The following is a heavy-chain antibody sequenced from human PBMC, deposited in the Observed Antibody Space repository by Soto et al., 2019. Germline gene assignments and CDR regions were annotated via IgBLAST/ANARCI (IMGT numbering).Heavy chain of an antibody. CDR2: INHSGST. D-gene: IGHD3-22*01. V-gene: IGHV4-34*01. CDR1: GGSFSGYY. Sequence: SETLSLTCAVYGGSFSGYYWSWIRQPPGKGLEWIGEINHSGSTNYNPSLKSRVTISVDTSKNQFSLKLSSVTAADTAVYYCARATHYYDSSGTPGRVYGMDVWGQGTTVTVSS. J-gene: IGHJ6*02. CDR3: ARATHYYDSSGTPGRVYGMDV.